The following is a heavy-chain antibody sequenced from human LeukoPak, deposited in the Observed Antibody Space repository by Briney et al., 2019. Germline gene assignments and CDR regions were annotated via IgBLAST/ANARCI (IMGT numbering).Heavy chain of an antibody. CDR3: ARGYSYRYDN. V-gene: IGHV3-13*01. Sequence: GGSLRLSCAASGCTVGIYDMHWVRQPSGRALEWVSVLAAAGDTYYPGSLRGRFTISREDSKNSLYLQINNLGAEDTAVYYCARGYSYRYDNWGQGTLVTVSS. J-gene: IGHJ4*02. D-gene: IGHD3-16*02. CDR1: GCTVGIYD. CDR2: LAAAGDT.